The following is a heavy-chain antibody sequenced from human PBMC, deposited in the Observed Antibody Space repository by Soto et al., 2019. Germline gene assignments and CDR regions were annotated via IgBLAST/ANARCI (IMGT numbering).Heavy chain of an antibody. Sequence: ASVKVSCKASGYTFTSYDINWVRQATGQGLEWMGWMNPNSGNTGYAQKFQGRVTMTRNTSISTAYMELSSLRSEDTAVYYCVLTYSGYDYVYYYYYMDVWGKGTTVTVSS. CDR2: MNPNSGNT. D-gene: IGHD5-12*01. CDR1: GYTFTSYD. J-gene: IGHJ6*03. V-gene: IGHV1-8*01. CDR3: VLTYSGYDYVYYYYYMDV.